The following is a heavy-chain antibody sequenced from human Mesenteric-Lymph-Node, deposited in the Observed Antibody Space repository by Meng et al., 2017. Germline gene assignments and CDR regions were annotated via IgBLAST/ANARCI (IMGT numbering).Heavy chain of an antibody. J-gene: IGHJ5*02. V-gene: IGHV1-2*02. CDR2: INPNSGGT. D-gene: IGHD6-13*01. Sequence: QVQLVQSGAEVKKPGSSVKVSCKASGGTFSSYTISWVRQAPGQGLEWMGWINPNSGGTNYAQKFQGRVTMTRDTSISTAYMELSRLRSDDTAVYYCARVFLAAAGQNWFDPWGQGTLVTVSS. CDR1: GGTFSSYT. CDR3: ARVFLAAAGQNWFDP.